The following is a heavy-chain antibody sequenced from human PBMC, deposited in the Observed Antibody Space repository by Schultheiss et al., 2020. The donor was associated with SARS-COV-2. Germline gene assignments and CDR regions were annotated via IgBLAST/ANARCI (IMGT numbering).Heavy chain of an antibody. J-gene: IGHJ4*02. Sequence: ASVKVSCKASGYTFTSYDINWVRQATGQGLEWMGWMNPNSGNTGYAQKFQGRVTITRDTSASTAYMELRSLRSDDTAVYYCARGSGSYVDYWGQGTLVTVSS. D-gene: IGHD1-26*01. CDR3: ARGSGSYVDY. CDR1: GYTFTSYD. V-gene: IGHV1-8*01. CDR2: MNPNSGNT.